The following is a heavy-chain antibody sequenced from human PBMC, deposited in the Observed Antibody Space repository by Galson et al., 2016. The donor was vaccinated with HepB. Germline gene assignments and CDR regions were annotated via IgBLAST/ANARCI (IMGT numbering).Heavy chain of an antibody. CDR3: ARTSGFP. V-gene: IGHV5-51*03. J-gene: IGHJ5*02. Sequence: QSGAEVKKPGESLQISCKASGYRFSTSWIGWVRQMPGRGLEWMAMIYPNASDTRYNPSLEGHVIMLVDKSINTAYLQWRGLKPSDSGIYFCARTSGFPWGQGTQVTVSS. CDR1: GYRFSTSW. CDR2: IYPNASDT. D-gene: IGHD5-12*01.